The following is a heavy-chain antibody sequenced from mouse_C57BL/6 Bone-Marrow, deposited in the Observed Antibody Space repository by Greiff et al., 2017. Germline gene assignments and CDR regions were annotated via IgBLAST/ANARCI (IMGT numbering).Heavy chain of an antibody. CDR3: AKGYGGFAY. V-gene: IGHV1-82*01. J-gene: IGHJ3*01. Sequence: VQLQQSGPELVKPGASVKISCKASGYAFSSSWMNWVKQRPGTGLEWIGRIYPGDGDTNYNGKFKGKATLTADKSSSTAYMQLSSLTSEDSAVYFCAKGYGGFAYWGQGTLVTGSA. CDR1: GYAFSSSW. CDR2: IYPGDGDT. D-gene: IGHD1-1*02.